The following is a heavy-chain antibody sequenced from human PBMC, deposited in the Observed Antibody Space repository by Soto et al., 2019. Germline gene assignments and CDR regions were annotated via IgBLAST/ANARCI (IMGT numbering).Heavy chain of an antibody. D-gene: IGHD5-18*01. Sequence: GSLRLSCAASGFTFSNYAMHWGRQAPGKGLEWVAVVSSDGNNKFYGDSVKGRFTISRDKSTNTLYLQMNSLRAEDTAVYYCARDSDTAVGAIDYWGQGTLVTVS. J-gene: IGHJ4*02. CDR3: ARDSDTAVGAIDY. V-gene: IGHV3-30-3*01. CDR2: VSSDGNNK. CDR1: GFTFSNYA.